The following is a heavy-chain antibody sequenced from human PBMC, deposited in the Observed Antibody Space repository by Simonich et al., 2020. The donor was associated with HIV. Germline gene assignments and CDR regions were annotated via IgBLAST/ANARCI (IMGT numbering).Heavy chain of an antibody. J-gene: IGHJ1*01. D-gene: IGHD3-22*01. CDR3: ARFAYYDSSGYYGYFQH. Sequence: EVQLVESGGGLVQPGGSLRLSCAASGFTFSSYWMNWVRQAPGTGLVWVSRINSEGRSTNDVDSVKGRFTISRDNAKNTLHLQMNSLRAEDTAVYYCARFAYYDSSGYYGYFQHWGQGTLVTVSS. CDR2: INSEGRST. CDR1: GFTFSSYW. V-gene: IGHV3-74*01.